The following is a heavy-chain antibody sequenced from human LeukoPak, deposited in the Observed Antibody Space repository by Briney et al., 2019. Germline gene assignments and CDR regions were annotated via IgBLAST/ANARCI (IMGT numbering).Heavy chain of an antibody. Sequence: SLKVSCKASGGTFSSYAISWVRQAPGQGLEWRGRIIPILGIANYAQKFQGRVTITADKSTSTAYMELSSLRSEDTAVYYCARAVWFGERGMDVWGQGTTVNVSS. J-gene: IGHJ6*02. V-gene: IGHV1-69*04. CDR3: ARAVWFGERGMDV. CDR2: IIPILGIA. D-gene: IGHD3-10*01. CDR1: GGTFSSYA.